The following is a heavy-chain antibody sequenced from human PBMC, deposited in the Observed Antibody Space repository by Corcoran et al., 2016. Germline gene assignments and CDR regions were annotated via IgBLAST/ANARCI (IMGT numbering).Heavy chain of an antibody. CDR1: GFTFSSYS. CDR3: ARDRQRDYYDGSGYSGGFDY. V-gene: IGHV3-21*01. D-gene: IGHD3-22*01. J-gene: IGHJ4*02. CDR2: ISSSSSYI. Sequence: EVQLVESGGGLVKPGGSLRLSCAASGFTFSSYSMNWVRQAPGKGLEWVSSISSSSSYIYYADSVKGRFTISRDNAKNSLYLQMNSLRAEDTAVYYCARDRQRDYYDGSGYSGGFDYWGQGTLVTVSS.